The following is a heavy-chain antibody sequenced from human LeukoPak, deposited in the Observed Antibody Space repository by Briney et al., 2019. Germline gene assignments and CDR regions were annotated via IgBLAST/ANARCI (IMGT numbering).Heavy chain of an antibody. Sequence: GGSLRLSCAASGFTFSSYSMNWVRQAPGKGLEWVSSISSSSSYIYYADSVKGRFTISRDNAKNSLYLQMNSLRAEDTAVCYCARGLQLLWFGEIGYWGQGTLVTVSS. CDR3: ARGLQLLWFGEIGY. J-gene: IGHJ4*02. CDR2: ISSSSSYI. CDR1: GFTFSSYS. D-gene: IGHD3-10*01. V-gene: IGHV3-21*01.